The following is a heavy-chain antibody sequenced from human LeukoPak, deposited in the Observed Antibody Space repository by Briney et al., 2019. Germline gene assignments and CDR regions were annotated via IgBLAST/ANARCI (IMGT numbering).Heavy chain of an antibody. D-gene: IGHD7-27*01. V-gene: IGHV1-18*01. CDR1: GYTFTNYG. Sequence: GASVKVSCKASGYTFTNYGISWVRQAPGQGLEWMGWISAYNGNTNYPQKLQGRVTMTTDTSTSTAYMELRSLRSDDTAVYYCASLETGDFDYWGQGTLVTVSS. CDR3: ASLETGDFDY. CDR2: ISAYNGNT. J-gene: IGHJ4*02.